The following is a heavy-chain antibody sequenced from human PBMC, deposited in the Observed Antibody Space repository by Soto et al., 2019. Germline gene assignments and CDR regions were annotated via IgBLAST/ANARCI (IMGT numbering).Heavy chain of an antibody. CDR1: GFTFSSYP. V-gene: IGHV3-23*01. Sequence: EVQLLESGGGLVRPGGSLRLSCAASGFTFSSYPMKWVRQGPGKGLEWVSTIGGSGTGFNTDYADSVKGRFAISRDNSKNTVYLQMNSLRAEDTALYYCARVAPYCSTTTCYIDSWGQGTLVTVSS. D-gene: IGHD2-2*01. J-gene: IGHJ4*02. CDR3: ARVAPYCSTTTCYIDS. CDR2: IGGSGTGFNT.